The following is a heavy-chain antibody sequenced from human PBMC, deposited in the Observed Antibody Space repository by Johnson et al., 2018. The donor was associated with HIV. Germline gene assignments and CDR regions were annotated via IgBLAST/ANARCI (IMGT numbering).Heavy chain of an antibody. D-gene: IGHD6-13*01. J-gene: IGHJ3*02. CDR3: AREGEGYSSSWYDAFDI. V-gene: IGHV3-30*04. Sequence: QVQLVESGGGVVQPGRSLRLSCAASGFTFSSHAMHWVRQAPGKGLEWVTFISNDGSNKYYADSVRGRFTISRDNSKNTLYLQMNSLRAEDTAVYYCAREGEGYSSSWYDAFDICGQGTMVTVSS. CDR1: GFTFSSHA. CDR2: ISNDGSNK.